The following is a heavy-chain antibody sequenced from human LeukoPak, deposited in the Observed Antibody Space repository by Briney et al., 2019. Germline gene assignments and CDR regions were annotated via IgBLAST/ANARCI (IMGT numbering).Heavy chain of an antibody. V-gene: IGHV3-30-3*01. CDR3: AKDSLRFLEWLVGAGYHMDV. CDR1: GFTFSSYA. Sequence: PGRSLRLSCAASGFTFSSYAMHWVRQAPGKGLEWVAVISYDGSNKYYADSVKGRFTISRDNSKDALYVQMNSLRAEDTAVYYCAKDSLRFLEWLVGAGYHMDVWGKGTTVIVSS. J-gene: IGHJ6*03. D-gene: IGHD3-3*01. CDR2: ISYDGSNK.